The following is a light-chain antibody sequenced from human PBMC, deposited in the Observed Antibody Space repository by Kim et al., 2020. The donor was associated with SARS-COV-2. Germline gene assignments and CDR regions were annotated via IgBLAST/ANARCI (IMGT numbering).Light chain of an antibody. CDR1: RSNVGADYD. V-gene: IGLV1-40*01. CDR2: GKS. Sequence: IDCSGSRSNVGADYDGRWCKQTLGAAPKLLIRGKSNRTAGVPDRSSASKAGTSASLAITGLQADDEGDYYCQSYDSSLTGYIIFGGGTQLTVL. CDR3: QSYDSSLTGYII. J-gene: IGLJ2*01.